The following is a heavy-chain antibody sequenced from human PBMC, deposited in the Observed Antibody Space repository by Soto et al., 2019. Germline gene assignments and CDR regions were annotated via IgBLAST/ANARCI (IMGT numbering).Heavy chain of an antibody. CDR3: DGSDF. V-gene: IGHV3-23*01. CDR1: GFTFSTYA. J-gene: IGHJ4*02. Sequence: GGSLRLSCAASGFTFSTYAMSWARQAPGRGLEWVATISGRGTNTFYADSVRGRLTISRDNSKNTLYLQMESLRVDDTAVYYCDGSDFWGQGTLVTVSS. CDR2: ISGRGTNT. D-gene: IGHD1-26*01.